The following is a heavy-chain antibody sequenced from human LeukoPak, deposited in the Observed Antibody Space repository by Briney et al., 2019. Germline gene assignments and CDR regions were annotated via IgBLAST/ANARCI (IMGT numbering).Heavy chain of an antibody. CDR2: INHSGST. V-gene: IGHV4-34*01. Sequence: SETLSLTCAVYGGSFSGYYWSWIRQPPGKGLEWIGEINHSGSTNYNPSLKSRVTISVDNSKNQFSLKLSSVIAADTAVYYCAMGLAWKLDYWGQGTLVTVSS. D-gene: IGHD4-23*01. J-gene: IGHJ4*02. CDR1: GGSFSGYY. CDR3: AMGLAWKLDY.